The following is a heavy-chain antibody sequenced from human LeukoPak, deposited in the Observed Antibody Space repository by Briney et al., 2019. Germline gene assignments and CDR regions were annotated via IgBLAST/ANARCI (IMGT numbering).Heavy chain of an antibody. V-gene: IGHV4-34*01. CDR1: GGSFSGYY. J-gene: IGHJ5*02. D-gene: IGHD4-17*01. CDR2: INHSGST. CDR3: ARAPLYYGDYGDTGSWFDP. Sequence: PSETLSLTCAVYGGSFSGYYWSWIRQPPGKGLEWIGEINHSGSTNYNPSLKSRVTISVDTSKNQFSLKLSSVTAADTAVYYCARAPLYYGDYGDTGSWFDPWGQGTLVTVSS.